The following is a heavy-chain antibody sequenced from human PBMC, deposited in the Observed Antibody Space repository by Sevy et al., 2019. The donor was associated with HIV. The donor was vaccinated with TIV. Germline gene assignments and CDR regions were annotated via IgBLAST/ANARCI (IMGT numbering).Heavy chain of an antibody. Sequence: GGSLRLSCAASGFSFSTYIINWVRQAPGKGLEWVSSISNSGTYIYYADSVKGRFTISRDNAKNSLYLQMNSLRAEDTAVYYCARYEEDTTLINRFDIWGQGTMVTVSS. CDR3: ARYEEDTTLINRFDI. D-gene: IGHD5-18*01. CDR1: GFSFSTYI. V-gene: IGHV3-21*01. CDR2: ISNSGTYI. J-gene: IGHJ3*02.